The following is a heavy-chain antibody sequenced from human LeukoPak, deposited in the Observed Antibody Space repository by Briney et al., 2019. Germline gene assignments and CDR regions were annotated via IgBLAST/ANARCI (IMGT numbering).Heavy chain of an antibody. CDR1: GFAFGNHA. J-gene: IGHJ6*02. V-gene: IGHV3-23*01. Sequence: GGSLRLSCVASGFAFGNHAMSWVRQAPGKGLEWVSVVHNGGDTTYYADSVKGRFTISRDNSKNTLYLQMNSLRGEDTAIYYCARDQDDILTSYTGYHYYGMDVWGQGTTVTVSS. CDR2: VHNGGDTT. D-gene: IGHD3-9*01. CDR3: ARDQDDILTSYTGYHYYGMDV.